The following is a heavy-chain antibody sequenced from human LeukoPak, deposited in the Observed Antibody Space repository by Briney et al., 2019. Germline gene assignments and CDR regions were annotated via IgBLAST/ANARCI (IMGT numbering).Heavy chain of an antibody. J-gene: IGHJ4*02. CDR3: ARAAVPAASYYFDY. CDR1: GFTFSSYW. Sequence: GGSLRLSCAASGFTFSSYWMSWVRQAPGKGLEWVANIKQDGSEKYYVDSVKGRFTISRDNAKNSLYLQMNSLRAEDTAVYYCARAAVPAASYYFDYWGQGTLVTVSS. V-gene: IGHV3-7*01. D-gene: IGHD2-2*01. CDR2: IKQDGSEK.